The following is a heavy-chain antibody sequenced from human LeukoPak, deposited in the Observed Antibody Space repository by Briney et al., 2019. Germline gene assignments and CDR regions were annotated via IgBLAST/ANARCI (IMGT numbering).Heavy chain of an antibody. CDR2: ISGNGAST. J-gene: IGHJ4*02. D-gene: IGHD5-18*01. Sequence: GGSLRLSCAASGFTFSNYALNWVRQAPGKGLEWVSAISGNGASTYYADSVKGRFTISRDNSKNTMYLQMNSLRAEDTAVYYCAKRIQSAMAMGYWGQGTLVTVSS. V-gene: IGHV3-23*01. CDR1: GFTFSNYA. CDR3: AKRIQSAMAMGY.